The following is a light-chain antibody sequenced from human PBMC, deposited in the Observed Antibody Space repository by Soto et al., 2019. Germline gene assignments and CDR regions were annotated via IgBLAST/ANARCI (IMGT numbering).Light chain of an antibody. Sequence: EIVLTQSPGTLSLSPGERGTLSYRASQSVSSSYLAWYQRKPGQAPRLLIYGASSRATGIPDRFSGSGSGTDFTLTISRLEPEDFAVYYCQQYGSSHLFTFGQGTKLEIK. CDR1: QSVSSSY. CDR2: GAS. CDR3: QQYGSSHLFT. J-gene: IGKJ2*01. V-gene: IGKV3-20*01.